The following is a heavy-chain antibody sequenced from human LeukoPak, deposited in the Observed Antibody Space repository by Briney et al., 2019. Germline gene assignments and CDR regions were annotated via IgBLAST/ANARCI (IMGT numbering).Heavy chain of an antibody. CDR3: ARLGRYSGYDC. J-gene: IGHJ4*02. CDR2: ISGSSSYT. Sequence: GGSLRLSCAASGFTFSDNYMSWIRQAPGKGLEWVSYISGSSSYTNHADSVKGRFTISRDNAKSSLYLQMDSLRAEDTAVYYCARLGRYSGYDCWGQGTLVTVSS. D-gene: IGHD5-12*01. V-gene: IGHV3-11*03. CDR1: GFTFSDNY.